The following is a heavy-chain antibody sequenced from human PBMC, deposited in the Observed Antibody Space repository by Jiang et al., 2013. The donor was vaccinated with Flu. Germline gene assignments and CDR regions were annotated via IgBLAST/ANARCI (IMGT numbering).Heavy chain of an antibody. CDR3: ARDSGLKLRFLDLGYYYYGMDV. D-gene: IGHD3-3*01. Sequence: LKSRVTISVDTSKNQFSLKLSSVTAADTAVYYCARDSGLKLRFLDLGYYYYGMDVWGQGTTVTVSS. V-gene: IGHV4-30-2*05. J-gene: IGHJ6*02.